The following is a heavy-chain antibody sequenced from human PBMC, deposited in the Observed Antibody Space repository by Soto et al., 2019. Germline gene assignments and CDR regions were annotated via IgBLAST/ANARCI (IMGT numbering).Heavy chain of an antibody. CDR3: ARGLPNYSSFDS. CDR1: GFSLRYSA. V-gene: IGHV3-9*01. Sequence: PGGSLRLSCAASGFSLRYSAMHWVRQVQGGGLEWVSGIYASGNVGYADSVKGRLTISRDNAKNTLYLQMNSLSDEDTAVYYCARGLPNYSSFDSWGQGTLVTVSS. CDR2: IYASGNV. J-gene: IGHJ4*02. D-gene: IGHD4-4*01.